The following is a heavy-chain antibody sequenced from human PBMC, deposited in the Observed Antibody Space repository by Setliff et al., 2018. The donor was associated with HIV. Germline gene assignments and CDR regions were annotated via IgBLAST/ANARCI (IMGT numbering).Heavy chain of an antibody. CDR3: TKEWGPSAQPINWFDP. CDR1: GFSFSSHV. D-gene: IGHD3-16*01. CDR2: ITGSGTNT. Sequence: GGSLRLSCAAPGFSFSSHVMTWARQAPGKGLEWVSSITGSGTNTYYTDAVRGRSTLSRDNSRNTVFLQMNSLRVEDTAVYYCTKEWGPSAQPINWFDPWGQGTQVTVSS. J-gene: IGHJ5*02. V-gene: IGHV3-23*01.